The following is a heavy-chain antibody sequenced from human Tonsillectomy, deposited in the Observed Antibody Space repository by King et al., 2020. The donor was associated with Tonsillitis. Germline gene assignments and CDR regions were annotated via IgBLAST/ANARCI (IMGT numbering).Heavy chain of an antibody. D-gene: IGHD3-10*01. J-gene: IGHJ5*02. CDR1: GYTFTSYY. V-gene: IGHV1-46*03. CDR2: INPSDGST. Sequence: VQLVESGAEVKKPGASVKVSCKASGYTFTSYYMQWVRQAPGQGLEWMGIINPSDGSTNYAQKFQGRVTMTRDTSTSTVYMELSSLRSEDTAVYYCARGSAGYRSSWAYWFDPWGQGTLVTVSS. CDR3: ARGSAGYRSSWAYWFDP.